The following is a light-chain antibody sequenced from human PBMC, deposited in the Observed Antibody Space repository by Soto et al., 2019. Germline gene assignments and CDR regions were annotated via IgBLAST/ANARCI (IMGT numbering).Light chain of an antibody. CDR2: GAS. J-gene: IGKJ2*01. V-gene: IGKV3-15*01. Sequence: EIVMTQSPATLSVSQGERATLSCRASQSVSSNLAWYQQKPGQAPRLLIYGASTRATGIPARFSGSWSGTEFTLTISSLQSEDFAVYYCQQYNNWPPMYTFGQGTKLEIK. CDR3: QQYNNWPPMYT. CDR1: QSVSSN.